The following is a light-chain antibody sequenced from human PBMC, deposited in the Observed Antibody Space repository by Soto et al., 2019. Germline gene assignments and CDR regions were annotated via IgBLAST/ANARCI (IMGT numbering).Light chain of an antibody. V-gene: IGKV1-27*01. CDR3: QKYNSAPLT. Sequence: DIQMTQSPSSVSASLGDRVTLTCRASQGIGVYLAWFQQKPGNVPKLLIYAASTLQSGVPSRFSGSGSGTDFTLTISSLQPADVATYYCQKYNSAPLTFGGGTKVEIK. J-gene: IGKJ4*01. CDR2: AAS. CDR1: QGIGVY.